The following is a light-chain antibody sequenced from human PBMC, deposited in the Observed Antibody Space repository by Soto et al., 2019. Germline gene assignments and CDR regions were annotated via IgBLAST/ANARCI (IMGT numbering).Light chain of an antibody. CDR2: GAS. J-gene: IGKJ5*01. CDR1: QSVSSN. V-gene: IGKV3-15*01. Sequence: EIVLTQSPGTLSLSPGERATLSCRASQSVSSNLAWYQQKPGQAPRLPIYGASTRATGIPARFSGSGPGTEFILTISSLQSEDFAVYYCQQYKNWPPITFGQGTRLEIK. CDR3: QQYKNWPPIT.